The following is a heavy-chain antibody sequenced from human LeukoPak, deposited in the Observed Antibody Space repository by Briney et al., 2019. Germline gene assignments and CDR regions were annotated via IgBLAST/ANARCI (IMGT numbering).Heavy chain of an antibody. D-gene: IGHD3-9*01. V-gene: IGHV3-64*01. Sequence: GGFLRLSCAASGFTFSSYSMNWVRQAPGKGLEYVSAISSNGGSTYYANSVKGRFTISRDNSKNTLYLQMGSLRAEDMAVYYCARAAILTGYSFDYWGQGTLVTVSS. J-gene: IGHJ4*02. CDR2: ISSNGGST. CDR1: GFTFSSYS. CDR3: ARAAILTGYSFDY.